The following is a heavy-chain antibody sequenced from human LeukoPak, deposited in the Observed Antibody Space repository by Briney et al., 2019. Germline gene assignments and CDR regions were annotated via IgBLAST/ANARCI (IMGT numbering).Heavy chain of an antibody. V-gene: IGHV3-74*01. CDR1: GFTFSSYW. D-gene: IGHD4-23*01. CDR2: SNSDGRSA. J-gene: IGHJ4*02. CDR3: ARHLTYGGWNS. Sequence: GGSLRLSCAASGFTFSSYWMQWVRQAPGKGLVSFSRSNSDGRSASYAESVKGRFTISRDNAKNTLFLQMNSLRAEDTAVYYCARHLTYGGWNSWGQGTLVTVSS.